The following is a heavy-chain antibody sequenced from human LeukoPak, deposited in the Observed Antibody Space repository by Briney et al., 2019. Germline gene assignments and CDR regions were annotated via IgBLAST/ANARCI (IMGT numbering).Heavy chain of an antibody. CDR3: ARVRRFGATTGHYYCGMDV. D-gene: IGHD3-10*01. Sequence: GASVKVSCKASGGTFSSYAISWVRQAPGQGLEWMGRIIPILGIANYAQKFQGRVTITADKSTSTAYMELSSLRSEDTAVYYCARVRRFGATTGHYYCGMDVWGQGTTVTVSS. J-gene: IGHJ6*02. CDR2: IIPILGIA. CDR1: GGTFSSYA. V-gene: IGHV1-69*04.